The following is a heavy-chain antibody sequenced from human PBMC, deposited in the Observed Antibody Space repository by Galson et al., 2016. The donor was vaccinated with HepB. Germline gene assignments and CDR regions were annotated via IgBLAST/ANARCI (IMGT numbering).Heavy chain of an antibody. J-gene: IGHJ4*02. CDR2: IYHSVST. CDR1: GGSVRSDNW. D-gene: IGHD3-10*01. Sequence: SETLSLTCTVSGGSVRSDNWWSWVRQPPGKGLEWIGEIYHSVSTNYNPSLKSRVTISVDKSKNQLSLKVSSVTVADTGVYYCARGGVYSLFDYWGPGSLVTVSS. V-gene: IGHV4-4*02. CDR3: ARGGVYSLFDY.